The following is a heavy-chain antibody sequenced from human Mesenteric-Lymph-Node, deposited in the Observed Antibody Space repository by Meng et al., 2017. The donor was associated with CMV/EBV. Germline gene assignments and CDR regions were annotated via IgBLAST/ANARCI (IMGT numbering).Heavy chain of an antibody. Sequence: GESLKISCAASGFTVSSKYMSWVRQAPGKGLEWVSVIYSGDDAYYADFVKGRLTISRDTSKNILYLQMNRLRAEDTAMYYCARDHGPTDGYNSHFDYWGLGTLVTVSS. V-gene: IGHV3-66*02. CDR3: ARDHGPTDGYNSHFDY. J-gene: IGHJ4*02. CDR2: IYSGDDA. D-gene: IGHD5-24*01. CDR1: GFTVSSKY.